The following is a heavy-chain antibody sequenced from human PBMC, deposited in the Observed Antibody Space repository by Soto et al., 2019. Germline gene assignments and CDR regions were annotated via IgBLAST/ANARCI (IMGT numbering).Heavy chain of an antibody. J-gene: IGHJ6*02. V-gene: IGHV3-53*01. CDR1: GFTVSSNY. D-gene: IGHD2-2*01. CDR3: ARDSKDYYYAMDV. Sequence: EVQLVESGGGLIQPGGSLRLSCAASGFTVSSNYMSWVRQAPGKGLEWVSVIYSDGSTYYADSVKGRFTISRDISKNPLYLQMNSLRAEDTAVYYCARDSKDYYYAMDVWGQGTTVTVSS. CDR2: IYSDGST.